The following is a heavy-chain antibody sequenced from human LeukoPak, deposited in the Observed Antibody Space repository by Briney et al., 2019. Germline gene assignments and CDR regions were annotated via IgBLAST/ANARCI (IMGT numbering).Heavy chain of an antibody. Sequence: ASVGVSCKASGYTFTGYYMHWVRQAPGQGLEWMGWINPNSGGTNYAQKFQGRVTMTRDTSISTAYMELSRLRSDDTAVYYCARDRGSSGYYQYYFDYWGQGTLVTVSS. D-gene: IGHD3-22*01. CDR3: ARDRGSSGYYQYYFDY. J-gene: IGHJ4*02. V-gene: IGHV1-2*02. CDR2: INPNSGGT. CDR1: GYTFTGYY.